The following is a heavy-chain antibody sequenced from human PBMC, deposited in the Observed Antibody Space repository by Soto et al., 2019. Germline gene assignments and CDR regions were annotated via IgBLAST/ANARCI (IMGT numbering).Heavy chain of an antibody. CDR1: GVIFSDFY. Sequence: GGSLRLSCEASGVIFSDFYMAWIRQAPGKGLEWVSYISSDGDSTYADSVKGRFTISRDNAKNSLYLQMNSLRVEDTAVYYCVRDRDRRWFDPWGQGTLVTVSS. D-gene: IGHD3-10*01. J-gene: IGHJ5*02. CDR3: VRDRDRRWFDP. CDR2: ISSDGDST. V-gene: IGHV3-11*01.